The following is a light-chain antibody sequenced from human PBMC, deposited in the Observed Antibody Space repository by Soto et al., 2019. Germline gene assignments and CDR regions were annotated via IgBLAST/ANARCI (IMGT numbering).Light chain of an antibody. J-gene: IGKJ2*01. CDR1: QNIRSW. CDR3: QHYNGY. CDR2: DAS. V-gene: IGKV1-5*01. Sequence: DMPMTQSPTTLSASVEDRVTITCRASQNIRSWLAWYQQKPGKAPKVLIYDASTLESGVPSRFSGSGFGTEFTLTISSLQPDDFATYYCQHYNGYFGQGTKLEIK.